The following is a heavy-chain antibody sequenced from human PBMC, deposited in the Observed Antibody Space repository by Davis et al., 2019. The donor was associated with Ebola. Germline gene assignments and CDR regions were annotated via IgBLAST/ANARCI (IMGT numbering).Heavy chain of an antibody. J-gene: IGHJ2*01. CDR2: IYYSGST. D-gene: IGHD5-18*01. V-gene: IGHV4-59*08. CDR1: GGSISSYY. Sequence: MPSETLSLTCTVSGGSISSYYWSWIRQPPGKGLEWIGYIYYSGSTNYNPSLKSRVTISVDTSKNQFSLKLSSVTAADTAVYYCAKPRPSDTAMVSWWYFDLWGRGTLVTVSS. CDR3: AKPRPSDTAMVSWWYFDL.